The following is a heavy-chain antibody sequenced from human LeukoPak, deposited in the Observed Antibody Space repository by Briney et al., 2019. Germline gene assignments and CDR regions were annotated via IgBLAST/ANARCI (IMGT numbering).Heavy chain of an antibody. CDR3: AKESYDGYYFDY. D-gene: IGHD5-12*01. J-gene: IGHJ4*02. V-gene: IGHV3-23*01. CDR2: ISGSGTNT. Sequence: GGSLRLSCAASGFTFSSCARSWVRQAPGKGLEWVSVISGSGTNTYYSGSVKGRITISRDNSKNTLYLQMNSLRAEDTAVYYCAKESYDGYYFDYWGQGTLVTVSS. CDR1: GFTFSSCA.